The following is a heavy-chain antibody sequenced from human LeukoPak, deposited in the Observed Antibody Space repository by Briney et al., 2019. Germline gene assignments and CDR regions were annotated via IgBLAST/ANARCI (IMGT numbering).Heavy chain of an antibody. J-gene: IGHJ4*02. D-gene: IGHD6-19*01. Sequence: SETLSLTCTISGGSISNYYWNWIRQPPGKGLEWIGYTYDRGGTSYNPSLESRVTISMDTSNNQFSLKVTSVTAADTAVYYCARVARPGNGWSTFDSWDQGTQVTVSS. CDR3: ARVARPGNGWSTFDS. CDR2: TYDRGGT. V-gene: IGHV4-59*08. CDR1: GGSISNYY.